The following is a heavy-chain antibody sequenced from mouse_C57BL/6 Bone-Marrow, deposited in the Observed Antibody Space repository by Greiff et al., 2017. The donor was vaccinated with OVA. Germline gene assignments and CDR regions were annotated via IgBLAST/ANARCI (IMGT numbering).Heavy chain of an antibody. Sequence: QVHVKQPGAELVKPGASVKMSCKASGYTSTSYWITWVKQRPGQGLEWIGDIYPGSGSTNYNEKFKSKATLTVDTSSSTAYMQLSSLTSEDSAVYYCARGRYDYGGDAMDYWGQGTSVTVSS. D-gene: IGHD2-4*01. V-gene: IGHV1-55*01. J-gene: IGHJ4*01. CDR3: ARGRYDYGGDAMDY. CDR2: IYPGSGST. CDR1: GYTSTSYW.